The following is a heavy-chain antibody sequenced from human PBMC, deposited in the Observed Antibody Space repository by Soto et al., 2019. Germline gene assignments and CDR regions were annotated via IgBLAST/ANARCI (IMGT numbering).Heavy chain of an antibody. CDR3: ASNYASSGSHYGMDV. J-gene: IGHJ6*02. D-gene: IGHD3-22*01. CDR2: IYPGDSDT. V-gene: IGHV5-51*01. Sequence: GESLKISCKGSGYIFTSYWIGWVRQMPGKGLEWMGIIYPGDSDTRYSPSFQGQVTISADKSISTAYLQWSSLKASDTAMYYCASNYASSGSHYGMDVWGQRPTVTVSS. CDR1: GYIFTSYW.